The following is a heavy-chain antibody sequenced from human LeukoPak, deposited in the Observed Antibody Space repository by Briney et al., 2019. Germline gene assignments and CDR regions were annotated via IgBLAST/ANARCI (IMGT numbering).Heavy chain of an antibody. D-gene: IGHD3-16*01. CDR2: ISYDGSNK. CDR1: GFTFSSYG. V-gene: IGHV3-30*03. J-gene: IGHJ3*02. Sequence: GGSLRLSCAASGFTFSSYGMHWVRQAPGMGLEWVAVISYDGSNKYYADSVKGRFTISRDNSKNTLYLQMNSLRAEDTAVYYCARDLIGSTRARGAFDIWGQGTMVTVSS. CDR3: ARDLIGSTRARGAFDI.